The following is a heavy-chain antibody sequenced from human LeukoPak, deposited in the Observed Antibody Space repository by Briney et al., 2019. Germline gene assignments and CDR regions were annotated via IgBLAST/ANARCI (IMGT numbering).Heavy chain of an antibody. Sequence: SETLSLTCAVYGGSFSGYYWSWIRQPPGKGLEWIGEINHSGSTNYNPSLKSRVTISVDTSKNQFSLKLSSVTAADTAVYYCARGLTKPGYYGFWSGDRDWFDPWGQGTLVTVSS. J-gene: IGHJ5*02. CDR3: ARGLTKPGYYGFWSGDRDWFDP. CDR1: GGSFSGYY. D-gene: IGHD3-3*01. V-gene: IGHV4-34*01. CDR2: INHSGST.